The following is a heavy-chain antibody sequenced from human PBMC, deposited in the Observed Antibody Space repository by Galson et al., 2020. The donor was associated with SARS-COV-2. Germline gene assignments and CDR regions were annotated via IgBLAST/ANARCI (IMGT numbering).Heavy chain of an antibody. D-gene: IGHD6-19*01. V-gene: IGHV4-39*07. J-gene: IGHJ6*02. CDR2: IYYSGST. CDR3: ARVLAVAGHLGHYYYGMDV. CDR1: GGSISSSSYY. Sequence: SETLSLTCTVSGGSISSSSYYWGWIRQPPGKGLEWIGSIYYSGSTYYNPSLKSRVTISVDTSKNQFSLKLSSVTAADTAVYYCARVLAVAGHLGHYYYGMDVWGQGTTVTVSS.